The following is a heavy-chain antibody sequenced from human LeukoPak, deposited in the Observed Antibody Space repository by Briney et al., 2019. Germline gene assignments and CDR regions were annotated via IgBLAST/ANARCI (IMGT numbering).Heavy chain of an antibody. D-gene: IGHD1-20*01. CDR1: GFTFSSYG. CDR3: ARDNFGFDY. Sequence: GGSLRLSCAPSGFTFSSYGMHWVPQAPGKGLEWVAVLWSDGSNKYYADSVKGRFTIYRDNSKNTLYLQMNSLRAEDTAVFYCARDNFGFDYWGQGTLVTVSS. CDR2: LWSDGSNK. V-gene: IGHV3-33*01. J-gene: IGHJ4*02.